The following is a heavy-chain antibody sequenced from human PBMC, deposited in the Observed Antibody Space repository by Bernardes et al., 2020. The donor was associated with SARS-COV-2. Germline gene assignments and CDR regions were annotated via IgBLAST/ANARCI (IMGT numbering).Heavy chain of an antibody. J-gene: IGHJ4*02. V-gene: IGHV3-30*02. Sequence: PRLSCVASGFSFSSYGMQWVRQAPGKGLEWVAFIHYVGGTTSYADSVKGRFTISRDNSNSTLHLQMNSLRTDDSAVYYCAKELNWNHFDYWGQGSLVTVSS. D-gene: IGHD1-20*01. CDR1: GFSFSSYG. CDR3: AKELNWNHFDY. CDR2: IHYVGGTT.